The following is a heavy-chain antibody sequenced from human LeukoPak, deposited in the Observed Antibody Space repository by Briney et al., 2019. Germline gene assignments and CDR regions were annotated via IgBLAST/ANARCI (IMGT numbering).Heavy chain of an antibody. CDR3: ARQEGSEFLDVFDY. CDR2: IYYSGST. CDR1: GGSISSYY. D-gene: IGHD2/OR15-2a*01. V-gene: IGHV4-59*08. J-gene: IGHJ4*02. Sequence: SETLSLTCTVSGGSISSYYWSWIRQPPGKGLEWIGYIYYSGSTNYNPSLKSRVTISVDTSKNQFSLKLSSVTAADTAVYYCARQEGSEFLDVFDYWGQGTLVTVSS.